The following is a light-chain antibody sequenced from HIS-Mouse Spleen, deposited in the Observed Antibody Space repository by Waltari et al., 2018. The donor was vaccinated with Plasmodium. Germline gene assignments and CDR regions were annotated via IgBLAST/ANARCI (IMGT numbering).Light chain of an antibody. V-gene: IGKV3-15*01. CDR2: GAS. CDR3: QQYNSWPLT. Sequence: EIVTTQPPATLSVSPGERATPPCRASQSISSNLAWYQQKPGQAPRLLIYGASTRATGIPARFSGSGSGTEFTLTISSLQSEDFAVYYCQQYNSWPLTFGGGTKVEIK. CDR1: QSISSN. J-gene: IGKJ4*02.